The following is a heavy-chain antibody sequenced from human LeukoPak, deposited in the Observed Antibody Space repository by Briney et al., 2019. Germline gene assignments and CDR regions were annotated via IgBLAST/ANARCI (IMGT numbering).Heavy chain of an antibody. V-gene: IGHV4-38-2*02. CDR2: IYHSGST. CDR1: GYSISSHYY. CDR3: ARWTTLVRGFDY. Sequence: SETLSLTCTVSGYSISSHYYWGWIRQPPGKGLEWIGCIYHSGSTYYNPSLKSRVTMSVDTSKNQFSLKLSSVTAADTAVYYCARWTTLVRGFDYWGQGTLVTVSS. J-gene: IGHJ4*02. D-gene: IGHD3-10*01.